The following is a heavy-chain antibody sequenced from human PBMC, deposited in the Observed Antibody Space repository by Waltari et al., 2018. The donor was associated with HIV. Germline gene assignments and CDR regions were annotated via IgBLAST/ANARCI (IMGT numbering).Heavy chain of an antibody. CDR1: GFSLSTSGVG. Sequence: QITLKESGPTLVKPTQTLTLTCTFSGFSLSTSGVGVAWIRQPPGKALEWLSLFYWKDDKRDSSALTSRLTITENTSNNQVVLTMTNIDPVDTAAYYFAHRLSLPNVYGSGTYYSLTYFDYWGQGTLVTVSS. CDR2: FYWKDDK. D-gene: IGHD3-10*01. J-gene: IGHJ4*02. CDR3: AHRLSLPNVYGSGTYYSLTYFDY. V-gene: IGHV2-5*01.